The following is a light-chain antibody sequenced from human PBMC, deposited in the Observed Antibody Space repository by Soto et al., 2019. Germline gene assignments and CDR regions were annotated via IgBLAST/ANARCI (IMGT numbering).Light chain of an antibody. V-gene: IGLV2-8*01. CDR1: SNDVGGYNF. Sequence: QSVLTQPPSASGSPGQSVTISCTGTSNDVGGYNFVSWFQQHPGKVPKLIMYEVSKRPTGVPDRFSGSKSGNTASLTVSGLQADDEADYYCGSYAATVYVFGTVTKVTVL. CDR2: EVS. J-gene: IGLJ1*01. CDR3: GSYAATVYV.